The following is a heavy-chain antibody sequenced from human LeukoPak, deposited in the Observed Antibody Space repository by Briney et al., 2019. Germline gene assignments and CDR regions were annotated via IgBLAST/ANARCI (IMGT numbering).Heavy chain of an antibody. J-gene: IGHJ6*04. CDR3: ARGGGNIHPGSRYYYYGMDV. D-gene: IGHD2/OR15-2a*01. V-gene: IGHV1-69*06. Sequence: ASVKVSCKASGGTFSSYAISWVRQAPGQGLEWMGGIIPIVGTANYAQKFQGRVTITADKSTSTAYMELSSLRSEDTAVYYCARGGGNIHPGSRYYYYGMDVWGKGTTVTVSS. CDR2: IIPIVGTA. CDR1: GGTFSSYA.